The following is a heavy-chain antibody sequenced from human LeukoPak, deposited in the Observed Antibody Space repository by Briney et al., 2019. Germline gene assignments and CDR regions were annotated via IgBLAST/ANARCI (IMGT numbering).Heavy chain of an antibody. CDR3: ARGLLLWFGEERRYYFDY. V-gene: IGHV4-4*09. CDR2: IYTSGST. J-gene: IGHJ4*02. CDR1: GGSISSYY. D-gene: IGHD3-10*01. Sequence: SETLSLTCTVSGGSISSYYWSWNRQPPGKGLEWIGYIYTSGSTNYNPSLKSRVTISVDTSKNRFSLKLSSVTAADTAVYYCARGLLLWFGEERRYYFDYWGQGTLVTVSS.